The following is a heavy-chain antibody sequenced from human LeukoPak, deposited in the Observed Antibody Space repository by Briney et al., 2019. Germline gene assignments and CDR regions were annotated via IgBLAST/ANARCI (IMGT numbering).Heavy chain of an antibody. CDR3: ARVSCSSASCLLGPFDY. CDR2: ISSSSSTI. Sequence: GGSLRLSCAAYGFTFSSYSMNWVRQAPGKGLEWVSYISSSSSTIYYADSVKGRFTISRDNAKNSLYLQMNSLRDEDTAVYYCARVSCSSASCLLGPFDYWGQGTLVTASS. J-gene: IGHJ4*02. CDR1: GFTFSSYS. D-gene: IGHD2-2*01. V-gene: IGHV3-48*02.